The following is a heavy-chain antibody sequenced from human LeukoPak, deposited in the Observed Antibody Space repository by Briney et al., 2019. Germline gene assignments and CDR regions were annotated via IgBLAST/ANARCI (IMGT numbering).Heavy chain of an antibody. D-gene: IGHD6-13*01. Sequence: SETLSLTCTVSGGSISSYYWSWIRQPPGKGLEWIGYIYYSGSTNYNPSLKSRVTISVDTSKNQFSLKLSSVTAADTAVYYCAREQQLVRNFDYRGQGTLVTVSS. CDR1: GGSISSYY. V-gene: IGHV4-59*01. J-gene: IGHJ4*02. CDR2: IYYSGST. CDR3: AREQQLVRNFDY.